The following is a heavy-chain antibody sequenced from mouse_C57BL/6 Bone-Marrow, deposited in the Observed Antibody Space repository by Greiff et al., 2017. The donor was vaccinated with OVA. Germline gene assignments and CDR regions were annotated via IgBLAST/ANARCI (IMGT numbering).Heavy chain of an antibody. CDR2: IDPANDNT. D-gene: IGHD1-1*01. CDR1: GFNIKNTY. CDR3: ARGNFGSSFYAMDY. Sequence: VQLQQSVAELVRPGASVKLSCTASGFNIKNTYMHWVKQRPEQGLEWIGRIDPANDNTNYAPQFQGKATMTADTSSNTAYLQLSSLSSEDTAVYCCARGNFGSSFYAMDYWGQGTSVTVSS. V-gene: IGHV14-3*01. J-gene: IGHJ4*01.